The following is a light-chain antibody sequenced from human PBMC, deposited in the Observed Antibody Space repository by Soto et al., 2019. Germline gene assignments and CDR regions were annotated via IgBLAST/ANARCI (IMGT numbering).Light chain of an antibody. CDR2: DAS. CDR1: QSVSSY. Sequence: EIVLTQSPATLSLSPGERATLSFMASQSVSSYLAWYQQKPGQAPRLLIYDASNRATGIPARFSGSGSGTDFTLTISSLEPEDFAVYYCQQRSNWPPATFGGGTKVDIK. J-gene: IGKJ4*01. V-gene: IGKV3-11*01. CDR3: QQRSNWPPAT.